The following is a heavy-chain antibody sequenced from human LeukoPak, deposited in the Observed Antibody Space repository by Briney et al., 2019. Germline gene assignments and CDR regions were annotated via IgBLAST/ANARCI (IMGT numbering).Heavy chain of an antibody. Sequence: PGGSLRLSCAASGFTISSYAMSWVRQAPGKGLEWVSAISGSGGSTYYADSVKGRFTISRDNSKNTLYLQMNSLRAEDTAVYYCAKYSYGSGSYYPPFNWFDPWGQGTLVTVSS. J-gene: IGHJ5*02. CDR1: GFTISSYA. D-gene: IGHD3-10*01. CDR2: ISGSGGST. CDR3: AKYSYGSGSYYPPFNWFDP. V-gene: IGHV3-23*01.